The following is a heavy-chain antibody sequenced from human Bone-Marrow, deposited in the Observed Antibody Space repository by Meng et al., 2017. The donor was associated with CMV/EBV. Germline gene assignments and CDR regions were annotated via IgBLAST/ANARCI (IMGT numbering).Heavy chain of an antibody. J-gene: IGHJ6*02. V-gene: IGHV3-49*04. CDR3: TRVAQYYDILTGYPGGYGMDV. CDR2: IRSKAYGGTT. Sequence: GESLKISCTASGFTFGDYAMSWVRQAPGKGLEWVGFIRSKAYGGTTEYAASVKGRFTISRDDSKSIAYLQMNSLKTEDTAVYYCTRVAQYYDILTGYPGGYGMDVWAQGTTVTVSS. D-gene: IGHD3-9*01. CDR1: GFTFGDYA.